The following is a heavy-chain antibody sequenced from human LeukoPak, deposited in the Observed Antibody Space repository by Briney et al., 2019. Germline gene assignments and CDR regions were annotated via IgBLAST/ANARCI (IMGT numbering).Heavy chain of an antibody. CDR3: ARAYPYYGDYYFDY. V-gene: IGHV4-31*03. J-gene: IGHJ4*02. CDR2: IYYSGTT. CDR1: GGSISSGGYY. Sequence: PSETLSLTCTVSGGSISSGGYYWSWIRQHPGTGLEWLGYIYYSGTTYYNPSLRSRVTISVDTSKNQFSLKLSSVTAADTAVYYCARAYPYYGDYYFDYWGQGTLVTVSS. D-gene: IGHD4-17*01.